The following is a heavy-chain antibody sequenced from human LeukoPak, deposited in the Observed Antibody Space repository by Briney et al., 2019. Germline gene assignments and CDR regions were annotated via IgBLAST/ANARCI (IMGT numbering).Heavy chain of an antibody. V-gene: IGHV3-49*03. CDR2: IRSKAYGGTT. CDR3: TRDPYDFWSGRGWFDP. D-gene: IGHD3-3*01. J-gene: IGHJ5*02. CDR1: GFTFGDYA. Sequence: PGGSLRLSCTASGFTFGDYAMSWFRQAPGKGLEWVGFIRSKAYGGTTEYAASVKGRFTISRDDSKSIAYLQMNSLKTEDTAVYYCTRDPYDFWSGRGWFDPWGQGTLVTVSS.